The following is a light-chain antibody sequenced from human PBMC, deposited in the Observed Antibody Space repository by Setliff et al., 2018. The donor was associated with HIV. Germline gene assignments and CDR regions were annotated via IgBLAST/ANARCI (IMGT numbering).Light chain of an antibody. CDR1: SSDVGGYNY. V-gene: IGLV2-14*03. Sequence: QSALAQPASVSGSPGQSITISCTGTSSDVGGYNYVSWYQQHPGKAPKLMIYDVTYRPSGVSNRFSGSKSGNTASLTISGLQAEDEADYYCSSYTISSTQVFGTGTKGTVL. CDR2: DVT. CDR3: SSYTISSTQV. J-gene: IGLJ1*01.